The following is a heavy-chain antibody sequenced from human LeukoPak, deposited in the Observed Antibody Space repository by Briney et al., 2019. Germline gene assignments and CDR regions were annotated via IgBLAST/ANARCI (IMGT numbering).Heavy chain of an antibody. D-gene: IGHD3-22*01. CDR3: ARVRGGYSYYYYYMDV. V-gene: IGHV4-38-2*02. CDR1: GYSISSGYY. CDR2: IYHSGST. Sequence: SETLSLTCTVSGYSISSGYYWGWIRQPPGKGLEWIGSIYHSGSTYYNPSLKSRVTISVDTSKNQFSLKLSSVTAADTAVYYCARVRGGYSYYYYYMDVWGKGTTVTVSS. J-gene: IGHJ6*03.